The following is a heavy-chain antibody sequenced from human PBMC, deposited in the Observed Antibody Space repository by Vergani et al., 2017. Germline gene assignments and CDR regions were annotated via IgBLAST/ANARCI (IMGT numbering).Heavy chain of an antibody. CDR2: SIPILGIA. J-gene: IGHJ4*02. CDR3: ARDRVGVHRYSGSYYREVLYDFDY. D-gene: IGHD1-26*01. Sequence: QVQLVQSGAEVKKPGSSVKVSCKASGGTFSSYTISWVRQAPGQGLEWMGRSIPILGIANYAQKFQGRVTITADKSTSTAYMELSSLRSEDTAVYYCARDRVGVHRYSGSYYREVLYDFDYWGQGTLVTVSS. CDR1: GGTFSSYT. V-gene: IGHV1-69*08.